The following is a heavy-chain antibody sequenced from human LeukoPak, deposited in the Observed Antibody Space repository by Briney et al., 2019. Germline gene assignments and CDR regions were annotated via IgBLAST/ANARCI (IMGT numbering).Heavy chain of an antibody. Sequence: SETLSLTCTVSGGSISSYYWSWIRQPPGKGLEWIGYIYYSGSTNYNPSLKSRVTISVDTSKNQFSLKLSSVTAADTAVYYCARVPRYGDYVQAFDIWGQGTMVTVSS. J-gene: IGHJ3*02. D-gene: IGHD4-17*01. CDR1: GGSISSYY. V-gene: IGHV4-59*08. CDR2: IYYSGST. CDR3: ARVPRYGDYVQAFDI.